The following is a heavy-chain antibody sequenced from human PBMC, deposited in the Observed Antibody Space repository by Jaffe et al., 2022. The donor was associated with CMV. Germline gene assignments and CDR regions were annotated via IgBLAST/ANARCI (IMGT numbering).Heavy chain of an antibody. CDR3: AGLKASTGYGWFDP. CDR2: ISDTGRA. CDR1: GGSIWGFY. D-gene: IGHD2-8*02. Sequence: QVQLQESGPGLVKPSETLSLTCTVSGGSIWGFYWNWIRQSPGKGLEWIAYISDTGRANYNPSLKSRVITSIDTSKNQFSLKVNSVTAADTAVYYCAGLKASTGYGWFDPWGQGTLVTVSS. J-gene: IGHJ5*02. V-gene: IGHV4-59*03.